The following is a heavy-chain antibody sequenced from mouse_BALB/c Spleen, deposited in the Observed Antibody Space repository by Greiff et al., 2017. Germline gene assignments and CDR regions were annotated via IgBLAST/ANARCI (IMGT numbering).Heavy chain of an antibody. J-gene: IGHJ2*01. CDR2: ISSGSSTI. Sequence: EVQLVESGGGLVQPGGSRKLSCAASGFTFSSFGMHWVRQAPEKGLEWVAYISSGSSTIYYADTVKGRFTISRDNPKNTLFLQMTSLRSEDTAMYYCARSTTATMDYWGQGTTLTVSS. D-gene: IGHD1-2*01. V-gene: IGHV5-17*02. CDR1: GFTFSSFG. CDR3: ARSTTATMDY.